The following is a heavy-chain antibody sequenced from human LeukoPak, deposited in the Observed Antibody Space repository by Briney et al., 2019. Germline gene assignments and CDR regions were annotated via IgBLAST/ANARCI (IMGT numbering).Heavy chain of an antibody. D-gene: IGHD6-13*01. CDR2: IYHSGST. Sequence: SETLSLTCTVSGGSISSSSYYWGWIRQPPGKGLEWIGSIYHSGSTYYNPSLKSRVTISVDTSKNQFSLKLSSVTAADTAVYYCARVHSSSWYAPLEGYYYMDVWGKGTTVTVSS. V-gene: IGHV4-39*07. CDR1: GGSISSSSYY. J-gene: IGHJ6*03. CDR3: ARVHSSSWYAPLEGYYYMDV.